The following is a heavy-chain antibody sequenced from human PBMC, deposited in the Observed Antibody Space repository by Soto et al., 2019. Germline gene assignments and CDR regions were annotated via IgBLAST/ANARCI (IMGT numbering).Heavy chain of an antibody. D-gene: IGHD3-22*01. CDR2: IYSTGSG. V-gene: IGHV4-4*07. CDR1: GGAVMTYY. J-gene: IGHJ5*02. Sequence: SETLSLTCSVSGGAVMTYYCSFSRQPAGKGLEWIGRIYSTGSGNYNPSLRSRVTMSVDTSSNQISLRLSSVTAADTAVYYCARDEYYDSNNWFDPWGQGTLVTVSS. CDR3: ARDEYYDSNNWFDP.